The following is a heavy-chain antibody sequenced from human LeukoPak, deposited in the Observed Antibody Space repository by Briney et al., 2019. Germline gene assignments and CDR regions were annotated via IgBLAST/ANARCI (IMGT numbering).Heavy chain of an antibody. CDR3: ARTTVTTRYYYYMDV. Sequence: SETLSLTCTVSGGSISSYYWSWIRQPPGKGLEWSGYIYYSGSTNYNPSLKSRVTISVDTSKNQFSLKLSSVTAADTAVYYCARTTVTTRYYYYMDVWGKGTTVTVSS. D-gene: IGHD4-17*01. CDR2: IYYSGST. CDR1: GGSISSYY. J-gene: IGHJ6*03. V-gene: IGHV4-59*01.